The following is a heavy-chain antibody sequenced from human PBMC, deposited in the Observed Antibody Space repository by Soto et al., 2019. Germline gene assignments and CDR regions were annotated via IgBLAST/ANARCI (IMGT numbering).Heavy chain of an antibody. J-gene: IGHJ4*02. CDR1: CGSISSYY. Sequence: QVQLQVSGPGLVKASESLSLTCTGTCGSISSYYWSWFRQPPGKGLELIGYIFDSGSTNYNPSLKSRVTISVDTSKNHFSLRLTSVTAADTAVYYCAAAPRYWGQRTLVTVSS. D-gene: IGHD2-15*01. V-gene: IGHV4-59*01. CDR2: IFDSGST. CDR3: AAAPRY.